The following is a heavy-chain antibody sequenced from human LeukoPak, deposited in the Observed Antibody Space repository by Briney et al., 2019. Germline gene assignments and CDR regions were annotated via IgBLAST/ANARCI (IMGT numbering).Heavy chain of an antibody. D-gene: IGHD3-10*01. CDR3: ARGPILGYGFDI. J-gene: IGHJ3*02. CDR1: GFTFSDYY. V-gene: IGHV3-11*04. CDR2: ITSSDSTI. Sequence: GGSLRLSCAASGFTFSDYYMSWIRQAPGKGLEWVSYITSSDSTIYYADSVKGRFTISRDNAKNSLYLQMNSLRAEDTAVFYCARGPILGYGFDIWGRGTVVTVSS.